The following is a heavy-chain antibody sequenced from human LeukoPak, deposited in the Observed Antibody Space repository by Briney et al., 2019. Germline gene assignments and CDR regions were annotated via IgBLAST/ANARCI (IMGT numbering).Heavy chain of an antibody. J-gene: IGHJ4*02. Sequence: GGSLRLSCAASGFTVSSNYMSWVRQAPGRGLEWVSVIYSDGSTYYADSVGHRFTISRDNSKNMLYLQMNSLRAEDTAVFYCARMKGVYSSGLYYFDYWGQGTLVTVSS. CDR1: GFTVSSNY. D-gene: IGHD6-19*01. CDR2: IYSDGST. CDR3: ARMKGVYSSGLYYFDY. V-gene: IGHV3-66*01.